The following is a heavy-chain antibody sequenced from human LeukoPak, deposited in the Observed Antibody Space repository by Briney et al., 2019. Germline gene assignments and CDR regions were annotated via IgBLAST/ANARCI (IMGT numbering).Heavy chain of an antibody. Sequence: PGGSLRLSCEASGFTFSSYAMHWVRQAPGKGLEWVAVISYDGSNKYYADSVKGRFTISRDNSKNTLYLQMNSLRAEDTAVYYCARERNYYDSSGYYSSLDYWGQGTLVTVSS. D-gene: IGHD3-22*01. CDR2: ISYDGSNK. CDR3: ARERNYYDSSGYYSSLDY. J-gene: IGHJ4*02. V-gene: IGHV3-30-3*01. CDR1: GFTFSSYA.